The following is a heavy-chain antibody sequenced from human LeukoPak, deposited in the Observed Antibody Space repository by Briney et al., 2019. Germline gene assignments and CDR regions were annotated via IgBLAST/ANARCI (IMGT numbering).Heavy chain of an antibody. V-gene: IGHV3-21*01. CDR2: IDPSSYYI. CDR1: GFTFSSYS. J-gene: IGHJ4*02. CDR3: ARVSGRLERQSDLDF. D-gene: IGHD1-1*01. Sequence: GGSLRLSCAASGFTFSSYSMSWVRQAPGKGLEWVSSIDPSSYYIYYGDSMKGRSAISRYNAKNSLYLQTNSLRAEDTAVYYCARVSGRLERQSDLDFWGQGTLVTVSS.